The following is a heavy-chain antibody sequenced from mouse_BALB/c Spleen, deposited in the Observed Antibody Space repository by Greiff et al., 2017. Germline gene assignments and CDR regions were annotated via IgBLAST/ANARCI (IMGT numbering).Heavy chain of an antibody. Sequence: VQLKESGPELVKPGASVKMSCKASGYTFTSYVMHWVKQKPGQGLEWIGYINPYNDGTKYNEKFKGKATLTSDKSSSTAYMELSSLTSEDSAVYYCAREEYYDYDGLFAYWGQGTTLTVSS. CDR2: INPYNDGT. V-gene: IGHV1-14*01. D-gene: IGHD2-4*01. CDR3: AREEYYDYDGLFAY. CDR1: GYTFTSYV. J-gene: IGHJ2*01.